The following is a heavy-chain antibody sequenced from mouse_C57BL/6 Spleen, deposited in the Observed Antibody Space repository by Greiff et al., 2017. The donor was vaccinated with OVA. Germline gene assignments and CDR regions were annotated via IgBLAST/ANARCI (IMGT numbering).Heavy chain of an antibody. V-gene: IGHV1-26*01. J-gene: IGHJ3*01. Sequence: EVQLQQSGPELVKPGASVKISCKASGYTFTDYYMNWVKQSHGKSLEWIGDINPNNGGTSYNQKFKGKATLTVDKSSSTAYMELRSLTSEDSAVYYCARSLLYYSNAWFAYWGQGTLVTVSA. CDR3: ARSLLYYSNAWFAY. CDR2: INPNNGGT. CDR1: GYTFTDYY. D-gene: IGHD2-5*01.